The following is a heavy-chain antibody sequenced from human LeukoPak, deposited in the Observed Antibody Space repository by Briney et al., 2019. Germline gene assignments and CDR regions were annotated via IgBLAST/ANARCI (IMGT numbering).Heavy chain of an antibody. J-gene: IGHJ4*02. CDR2: ISYDGPNK. CDR3: AKDLNRGYTYVLPFFDY. Sequence: PGRSLRLSCAASGFTFNSYGMHWVRQAPGKGLEWVAVISYDGPNKYYADSVKGRFTISRDDSKNTLYLQMNSLRAEDTAIYYCAKDLNRGYTYVLPFFDYWGQGTLVTVSS. V-gene: IGHV3-30*18. D-gene: IGHD5-18*01. CDR1: GFTFNSYG.